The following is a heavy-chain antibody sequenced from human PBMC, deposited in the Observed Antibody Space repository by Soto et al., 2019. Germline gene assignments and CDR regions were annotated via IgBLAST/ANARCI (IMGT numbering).Heavy chain of an antibody. CDR2: IIPIFGTA. D-gene: IGHD3-3*01. Sequence: GASVKVSCKASGGTFSSYAISWVRQAPGQGLEWMGGIIPIFGTANYAQKFQGRVTITADESTSTAYMELSSLRSEDTAVYYCARDKGVVTPFWFDPWGQGTLVTVSS. J-gene: IGHJ5*02. CDR1: GGTFSSYA. CDR3: ARDKGVVTPFWFDP. V-gene: IGHV1-69*13.